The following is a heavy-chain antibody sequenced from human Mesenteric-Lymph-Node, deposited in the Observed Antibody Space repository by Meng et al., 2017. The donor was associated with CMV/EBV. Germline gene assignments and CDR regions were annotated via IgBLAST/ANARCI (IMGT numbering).Heavy chain of an antibody. CDR3: ARDDLDVDYDSSGSL. D-gene: IGHD3-22*01. CDR2: NSSSGSTI. Sequence: ASGFNFSDYYMSWIPQAPGKGLAWVSYNSSSGSTIYYADSVKGRFTISRDNAKNSLYVQMNSLRAEDTAVYYCARDDLDVDYDSSGSLWGQGTLVTVSS. V-gene: IGHV3-11*04. J-gene: IGHJ4*02. CDR1: GFNFSDYY.